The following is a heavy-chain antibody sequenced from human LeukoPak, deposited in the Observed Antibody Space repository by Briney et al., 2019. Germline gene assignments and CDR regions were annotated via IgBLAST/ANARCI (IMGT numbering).Heavy chain of an antibody. D-gene: IGHD3-10*01. CDR2: ISSSSNTI. Sequence: GRSLRLSCAASGFTFTSYSMNWVRQAPGKGLEWVSYISSSSNTIYYADSVKGRFTISRDNAKNSLYLQMNSLRDEDTAVYYCARGVSYYYGSGSYRGELDYWGQGTLVTVSS. CDR3: ARGVSYYYGSGSYRGELDY. J-gene: IGHJ4*02. CDR1: GFTFTSYS. V-gene: IGHV3-48*02.